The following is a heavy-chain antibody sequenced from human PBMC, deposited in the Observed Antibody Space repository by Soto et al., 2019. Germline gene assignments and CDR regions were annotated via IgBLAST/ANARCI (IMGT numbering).Heavy chain of an antibody. CDR2: INSDGSTT. CDR1: GFTFSNYW. D-gene: IGHD1-26*01. CDR3: ASMVGAANFDY. Sequence: EVQLVESGGGLVQPGGSLRLSCAASGFTFSNYWMHWVRQAPGKGLVLVSRINSDGSTTNYADSVKGRFTISRDNAKDTLFLQMDSLRAEDTAVYYCASMVGAANFDYWGQGTLVTVSS. V-gene: IGHV3-74*01. J-gene: IGHJ4*02.